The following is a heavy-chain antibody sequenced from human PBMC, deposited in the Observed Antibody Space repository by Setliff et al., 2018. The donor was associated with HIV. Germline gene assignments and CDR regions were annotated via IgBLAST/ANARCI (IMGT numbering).Heavy chain of an antibody. Sequence: GGSLRLSCAASGFIFSRYEVNWVRQAPGKGLEWVSYISSSGSTKYYADSVEGRFTIARDNAKDSLYLQMNNLRAEDTAVYYCARGYCDTSGCLRGGDVSWGQGTLVTVSS. V-gene: IGHV3-48*03. J-gene: IGHJ5*02. CDR2: ISSSGSTK. CDR3: ARGYCDTSGCLRGGDVS. D-gene: IGHD3-22*01. CDR1: GFIFSRYE.